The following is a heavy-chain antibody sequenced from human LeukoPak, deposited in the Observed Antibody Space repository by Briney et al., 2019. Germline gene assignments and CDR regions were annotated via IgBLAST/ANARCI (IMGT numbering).Heavy chain of an antibody. J-gene: IGHJ4*02. Sequence: ASVKVSCKASGYTFTSYYMHWVRQAPGQGLEWMGIINPSAASTTYAQMFQGRVTMTRDTSTSTVYMELSSLRSEDTAVYYCARSSQVNSGSLVKWGQGTLVTVSS. CDR2: INPSAAST. V-gene: IGHV1-46*01. D-gene: IGHD5-12*01. CDR1: GYTFTSYY. CDR3: ARSSQVNSGSLVK.